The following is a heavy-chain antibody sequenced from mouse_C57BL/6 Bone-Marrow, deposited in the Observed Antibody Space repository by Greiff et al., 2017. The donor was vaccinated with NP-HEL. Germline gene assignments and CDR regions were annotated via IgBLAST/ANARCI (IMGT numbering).Heavy chain of an antibody. V-gene: IGHV14-4*01. Sequence: VQLKQSGAELVRPGASVKLSCTASGFNIKDDYMHWVKQRPEQGLEWIGWIDPENGDTEYASKFQGKAPITADTSSNTAYLQLSSLTSEDTAVYYCTNFFSYYSNYWFAYWGQGTLVTVSA. CDR3: TNFFSYYSNYWFAY. CDR1: GFNIKDDY. D-gene: IGHD2-5*01. J-gene: IGHJ3*01. CDR2: IDPENGDT.